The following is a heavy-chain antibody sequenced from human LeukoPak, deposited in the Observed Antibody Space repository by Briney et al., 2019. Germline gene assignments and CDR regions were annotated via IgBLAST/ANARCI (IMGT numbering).Heavy chain of an antibody. D-gene: IGHD3-9*01. CDR1: GFTFSSYG. CDR2: IRYDGSNK. Sequence: GGSLRLSCAASGFTFSSYGMHWVRQAPGKGLEWLAFIRYDGSNKYYADSVKGRFTISRDNSKNTLYLQMNGLRAEDTAVYYCAKDQPTNVLRYFDWFSDFDYWGQGTLVTVSS. V-gene: IGHV3-30*02. J-gene: IGHJ4*02. CDR3: AKDQPTNVLRYFDWFSDFDY.